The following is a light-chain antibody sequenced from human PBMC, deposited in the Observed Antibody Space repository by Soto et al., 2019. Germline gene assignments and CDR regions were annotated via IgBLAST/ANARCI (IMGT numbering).Light chain of an antibody. Sequence: ENVLTQSPGILSLSPGERATLSCRASQTVSSTYLAWYQQKPGQAPRLLIYGASSRATGIPDRFSGTVAGTDFTLTISRLEPEDFAVYYCQQYGSSPITFGQGTRLEIK. CDR1: QTVSSTY. V-gene: IGKV3-20*01. J-gene: IGKJ5*01. CDR3: QQYGSSPIT. CDR2: GAS.